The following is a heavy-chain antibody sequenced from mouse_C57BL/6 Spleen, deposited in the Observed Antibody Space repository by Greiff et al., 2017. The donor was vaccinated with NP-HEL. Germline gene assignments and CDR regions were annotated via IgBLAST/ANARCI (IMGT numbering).Heavy chain of an antibody. D-gene: IGHD1-1*01. CDR1: GYTFTEYT. V-gene: IGHV1-62-2*01. Sequence: QVQLKQSGAELVKPGASVKLSCKASGYTFTEYTIHWVKQRSGQGLEWIGWFYPGSGSIKYNEKFKDKATLTADKSSSTVYMELSRLTSEDSAVYFCARHETTVVATDYAMDYWGQGTSVTVSS. CDR2: FYPGSGSI. CDR3: ARHETTVVATDYAMDY. J-gene: IGHJ4*01.